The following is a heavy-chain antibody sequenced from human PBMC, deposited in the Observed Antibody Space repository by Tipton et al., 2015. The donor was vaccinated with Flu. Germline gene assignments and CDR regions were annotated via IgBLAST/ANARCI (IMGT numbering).Heavy chain of an antibody. CDR3: ARDGSYYDILTGQYYFDY. D-gene: IGHD3-9*01. J-gene: IGHJ4*02. V-gene: IGHV1-46*01. CDR2: INPSGGST. Sequence: QLVQSGAEVKKPGASVKVSCKASGYTFTSYYMHWVRQAPGQGLEWTGIINPSGGSTSYAQKFQGRVTMTRDTSTSTVYMELSSLRSEDTAVYYCARDGSYYDILTGQYYFDYWGQGTLVTVSS. CDR1: GYTFTSYY.